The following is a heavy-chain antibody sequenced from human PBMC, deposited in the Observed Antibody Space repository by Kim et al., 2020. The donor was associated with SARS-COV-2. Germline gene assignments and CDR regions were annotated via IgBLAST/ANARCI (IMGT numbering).Heavy chain of an antibody. CDR3: ARKGVRWQGAKNWFDP. Sequence: SETLSLTCTVSGGSISSGGYYWSWIRQHPGKGLEWIGYIYYSGSTYYNPSLKSRVTISVDTSKNQFSLKLSSVTAADTAVYYCARKGVRWQGAKNWFDPWGQGTLVTVSS. J-gene: IGHJ5*02. D-gene: IGHD2-15*01. CDR2: IYYSGST. CDR1: GGSISSGGYY. V-gene: IGHV4-31*03.